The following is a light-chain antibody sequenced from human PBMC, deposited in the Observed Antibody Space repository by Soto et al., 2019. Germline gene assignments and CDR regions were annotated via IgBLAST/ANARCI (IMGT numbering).Light chain of an antibody. CDR2: GNN. Sequence: QSVLTQPPSVSGAPGQRVTISCTGTSSNIGPGYDVHWYQHLPGTAPRVLIYGNNNRPSGVPDRFSGSKSGTSASLAITGLQAVDEGDYYCQSYDSSLRVVLFGGGTKLTVL. J-gene: IGLJ2*01. CDR1: SSNIGPGYD. CDR3: QSYDSSLRVVL. V-gene: IGLV1-40*01.